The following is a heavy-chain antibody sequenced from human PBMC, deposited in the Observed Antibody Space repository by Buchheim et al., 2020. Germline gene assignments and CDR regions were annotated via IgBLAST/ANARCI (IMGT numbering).Heavy chain of an antibody. CDR2: ISYDGSNK. V-gene: IGHV3-30*18. D-gene: IGHD3-16*01. CDR1: GFTFSSYG. Sequence: QVQLVESGGGVVQPGRSLRLSCAASGFTFSSYGMHWVRQAPGKGLEWVAVISYDGSNKYYADSVKGRFTISRDNSKNTLYLQMNSLRAEDTAVYYCAKDGVLETYYFDYWGQGT. CDR3: AKDGVLETYYFDY. J-gene: IGHJ4*03.